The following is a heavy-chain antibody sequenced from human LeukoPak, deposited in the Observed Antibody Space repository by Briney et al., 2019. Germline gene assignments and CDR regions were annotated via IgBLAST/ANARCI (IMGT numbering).Heavy chain of an antibody. D-gene: IGHD3-10*01. V-gene: IGHV4-38-2*02. CDR2: IYHSGST. CDR3: ARVPYGSGSYLFHWFDP. J-gene: IGHJ5*02. Sequence: SETLSLTCTVSGYSISSGYYWGWIRQPPGKGLEWIGSIYHSGSTYYNPSLKSRVTILVDTPKNQFSLKLSSVTAADTAVYYCARVPYGSGSYLFHWFDPWGQGTLVTVSS. CDR1: GYSISSGYY.